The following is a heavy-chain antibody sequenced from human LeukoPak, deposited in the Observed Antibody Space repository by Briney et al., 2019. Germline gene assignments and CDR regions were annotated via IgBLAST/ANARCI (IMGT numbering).Heavy chain of an antibody. J-gene: IGHJ4*02. V-gene: IGHV3-23*01. CDR3: AKQLFAVTMGGLDY. Sequence: PGGSLRLSCAASGFTFNNYGMSWVRQAPGKGLEWVSTITGSGTTTYYADSVQGRFTISRDNSKNTLYLQMNSLRAEDTAVYYCAKQLFAVTMGGLDYWGQGTLVTVSS. CDR1: GFTFNNYG. D-gene: IGHD4-17*01. CDR2: ITGSGTTT.